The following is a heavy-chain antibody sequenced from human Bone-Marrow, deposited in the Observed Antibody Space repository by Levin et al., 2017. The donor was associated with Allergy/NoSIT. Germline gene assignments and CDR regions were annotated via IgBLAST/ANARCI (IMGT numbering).Heavy chain of an antibody. V-gene: IGHV3-53*01. CDR2: IYSVGST. CDR1: GLTVSNNY. CDR3: ARDGAAAGTGTWA. J-gene: IGHJ5*02. D-gene: IGHD6-13*01. Sequence: GGSLRLSCAVSGLTVSNNYMMWVRQAPGKGLEWVSLIYSVGSTYYADSVRGRFTISRDSSKNTLYLQMNSLRVEDTAVYYCARDGAAAGTGTWAWGQGTLVTVSS.